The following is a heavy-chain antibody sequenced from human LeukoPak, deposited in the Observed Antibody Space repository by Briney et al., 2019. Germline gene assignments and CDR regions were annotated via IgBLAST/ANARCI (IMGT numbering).Heavy chain of an antibody. J-gene: IGHJ4*02. CDR2: ICTACDT. CDR1: GFTFSSYD. Sequence: GGSLTLSCAASGFTFSSYDMHWVRHATSKGLEWVSAICTACDTYYPGSVKGRFTISRENAKNSLYLQMNSLRGGDTAVYYCARSPYCSSTSCWTFDYWGQGTLVTVSS. D-gene: IGHD2-2*01. V-gene: IGHV3-13*04. CDR3: ARSPYCSSTSCWTFDY.